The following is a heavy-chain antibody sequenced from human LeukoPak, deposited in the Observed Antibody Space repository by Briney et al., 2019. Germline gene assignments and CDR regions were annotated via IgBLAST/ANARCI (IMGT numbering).Heavy chain of an antibody. J-gene: IGHJ4*02. D-gene: IGHD3-10*01. Sequence: SGPTLVKPTQTLTLTCTFSDFSLSTPGMGVGWIRQPPGKAPEWLVMIYYNDDKRYSPSLRSRLTITKDTSKNQVVLTMTNVDVVDTATYYCAHLVVTIDWRSYFDYWGQGTLVTVSS. CDR3: AHLVVTIDWRSYFDY. CDR1: DFSLSTPGMG. V-gene: IGHV2-5*01. CDR2: IYYNDDK.